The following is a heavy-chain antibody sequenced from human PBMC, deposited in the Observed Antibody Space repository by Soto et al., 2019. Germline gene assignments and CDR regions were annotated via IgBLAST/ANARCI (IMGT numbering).Heavy chain of an antibody. CDR2: IIPIFGTA. CDR3: ARDQSSSWYSTVYNWFDP. CDR1: GGTFSSYA. J-gene: IGHJ5*02. Sequence: GASVKVSCKASGGTFSSYAISWVRQAPGQGLEWMGGIIPIFGTANYAQKFQGRVTITADESTSTAYMELSSLRSEDTAVYYCARDQSSSWYSTVYNWFDPWGQGTLVTVSS. D-gene: IGHD6-13*01. V-gene: IGHV1-69*13.